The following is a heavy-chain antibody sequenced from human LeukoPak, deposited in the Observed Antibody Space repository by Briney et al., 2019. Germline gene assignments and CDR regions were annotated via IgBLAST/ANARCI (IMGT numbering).Heavy chain of an antibody. CDR2: ISDDRSNK. J-gene: IGHJ4*02. CDR1: GFTFSSYD. Sequence: GGSLRLSCAASGFTFSSYDMHWVRQASGKGLEWVAVISDDRSNKYYADSVKGRFTISRDNSKNTLYLQMNSLRAEDTAVYYCAKSYYDFWSGYYQTFDYWGRGTLVTVSS. V-gene: IGHV3-30*18. CDR3: AKSYYDFWSGYYQTFDY. D-gene: IGHD3-3*01.